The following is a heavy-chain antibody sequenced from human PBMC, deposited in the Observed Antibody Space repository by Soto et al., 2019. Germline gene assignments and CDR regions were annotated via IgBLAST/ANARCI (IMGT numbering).Heavy chain of an antibody. D-gene: IGHD3-22*01. CDR1: GYTFTSYY. V-gene: IGHV1-46*01. J-gene: IGHJ3*02. Sequence: ASVKVSCKASGYTFTSYYMHWVRQAPGQGLEWMGIINPSGGSTSYAQKFQGRVTMTRDTSTSTVYMELSSLRSEDTAVYYCARGCVVVVPSDAFDIWDQGTMVTVSS. CDR3: ARGCVVVVPSDAFDI. CDR2: INPSGGST.